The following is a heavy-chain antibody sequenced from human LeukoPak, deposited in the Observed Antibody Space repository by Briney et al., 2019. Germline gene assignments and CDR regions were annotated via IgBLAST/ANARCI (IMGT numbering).Heavy chain of an antibody. CDR3: AREGHSSSWYGVRYYYYYMDV. CDR2: IYYSGST. D-gene: IGHD6-13*01. CDR1: GGSFSGYY. J-gene: IGHJ6*03. V-gene: IGHV4-34*01. Sequence: SETLSLTCAVYGGSFSGYYWSWIRQPPGKGLEWIGSIYYSGSTYYNPSLKSRVTISVDTSKNQFSLKLSSVTAADTAVYYCAREGHSSSWYGVRYYYYYMDVWGKGTTVTVSS.